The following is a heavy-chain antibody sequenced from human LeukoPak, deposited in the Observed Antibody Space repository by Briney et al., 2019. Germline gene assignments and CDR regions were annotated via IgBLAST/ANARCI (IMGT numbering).Heavy chain of an antibody. D-gene: IGHD1-7*01. V-gene: IGHV2-70*11. Sequence: SGPALVKPTQTLTLTCTFSGFSLSTSGMCVSWIRQPPGKALEWLARIDWDDDKYYSTSLKTRLTISKDTSKSQVVLTMTNMDPVDTATYYCARIGCGTSRYYFDYWGQGTLVTVSS. J-gene: IGHJ4*02. CDR2: IDWDDDK. CDR3: ARIGCGTSRYYFDY. CDR1: GFSLSTSGMC.